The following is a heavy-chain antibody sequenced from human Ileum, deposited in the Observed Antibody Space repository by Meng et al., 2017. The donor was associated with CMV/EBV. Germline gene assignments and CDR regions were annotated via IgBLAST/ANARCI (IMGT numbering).Heavy chain of an antibody. CDR3: AKRGGFYFDY. Sequence: VELGGCLVPPGGPLRLSCAGSGFTFSRYDMTWVRQAPGKGLEYISGISGSGGNTYYADSMKGRFIISRDNSKNTLYLQLNSLSAEDTAVYYCAKRGGFYFDYWGQGTLVTVSS. J-gene: IGHJ4*02. CDR1: GFTFSRYD. CDR2: ISGSGGNT. D-gene: IGHD3-10*01. V-gene: IGHV3-23*04.